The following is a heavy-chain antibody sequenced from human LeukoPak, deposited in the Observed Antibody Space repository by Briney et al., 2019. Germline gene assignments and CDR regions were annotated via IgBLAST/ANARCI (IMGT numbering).Heavy chain of an antibody. J-gene: IGHJ4*02. CDR1: GYTFTSYG. CDR3: ASTRVVAGTTSFDY. Sequence: ASVKVSCKASGYTFTSYGISWVRQAPGQGLEWIGWISGYNGNTNYAQKLQGRVTMTTDTSTSTAYMELRSLRSDDTAVYYCASTRVVAGTTSFDYWGQGTLVTVSS. V-gene: IGHV1-18*01. CDR2: ISGYNGNT. D-gene: IGHD6-19*01.